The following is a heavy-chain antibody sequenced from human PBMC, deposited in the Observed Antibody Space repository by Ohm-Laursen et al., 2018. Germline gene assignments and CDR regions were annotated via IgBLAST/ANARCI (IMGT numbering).Heavy chain of an antibody. V-gene: IGHV3-21*04. J-gene: IGHJ3*02. Sequence: SLRLSCAASGFTFSDYAMMWVRQAPGKGLEWVSSISSSSSYIYYADSVKGRFAISRDNAKNTLYLQMNSLRAEDTAVYYCANHVSNFWSGYKAFDIWGQGTMVTVSS. CDR1: GFTFSDYA. D-gene: IGHD3-3*01. CDR3: ANHVSNFWSGYKAFDI. CDR2: ISSSSSYI.